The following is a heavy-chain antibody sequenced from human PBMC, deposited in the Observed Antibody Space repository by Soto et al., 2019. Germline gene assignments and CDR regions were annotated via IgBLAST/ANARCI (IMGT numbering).Heavy chain of an antibody. V-gene: IGHV3-7*01. CDR3: ATAISSPFSNFDY. D-gene: IGHD2-2*01. J-gene: IGHJ4*02. Sequence: GGSLRLSCVASGFTFSTYWMTWVRQAPGMGLEWVAGIKEDGSEEVYVDSVKGRFSISRDNAKTSLYLQLNSLRAEDTAVYYCATAISSPFSNFDYWGQGSLVTVSS. CDR1: GFTFSTYW. CDR2: IKEDGSEE.